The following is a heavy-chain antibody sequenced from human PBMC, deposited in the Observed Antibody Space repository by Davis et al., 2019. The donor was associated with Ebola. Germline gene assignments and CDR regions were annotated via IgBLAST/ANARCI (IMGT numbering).Heavy chain of an antibody. V-gene: IGHV3-7*03. CDR3: ARDSHYYDFWSRAFDP. D-gene: IGHD3-3*01. CDR2: IKQDGSEK. Sequence: PGGSLRLSCAASGFTFSSYWMSWVRQAPGKGLEWVANIKQDGSEKYYVDSVKGRFTISRDNAKNSLYLQMNSLRAEDTAVYYCARDSHYYDFWSRAFDPWGQGTLVTVSS. J-gene: IGHJ5*02. CDR1: GFTFSSYW.